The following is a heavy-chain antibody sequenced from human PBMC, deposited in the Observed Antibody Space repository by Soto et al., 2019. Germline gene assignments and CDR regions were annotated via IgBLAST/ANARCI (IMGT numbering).Heavy chain of an antibody. D-gene: IGHD5-18*01. V-gene: IGHV4-31*03. CDR3: ARASFDTAMAIPLSLFDY. CDR2: IYYSGST. J-gene: IGHJ4*02. CDR1: GGSISSGGYY. Sequence: SETLSLTCTVSGGSISSGGYYWSWIRQHPGKGLEWIGYIYYSGSTYYNPSLKSRVTISVDTSKNQFSLKLSSVTAADTAVYYFARASFDTAMAIPLSLFDYWGQGTLVTVSS.